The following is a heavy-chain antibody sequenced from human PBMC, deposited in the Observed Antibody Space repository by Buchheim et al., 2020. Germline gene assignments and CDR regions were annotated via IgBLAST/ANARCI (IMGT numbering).Heavy chain of an antibody. CDR1: GYTFTSYY. CDR3: ARVLAVAGTDYFDY. CDR2: MNPNSGNT. V-gene: IGHV1-8*02. J-gene: IGHJ4*02. D-gene: IGHD6-19*01. Sequence: QVQLVQSGAEVKKPGASVKVSCKASGYTFTSYYMHWVRQAPGQGLEWMGWMNPNSGNTGYAQKFQGRVTMTRNTSISTAYMELSSLRSEDTAVYYCARVLAVAGTDYFDYWGQGTL.